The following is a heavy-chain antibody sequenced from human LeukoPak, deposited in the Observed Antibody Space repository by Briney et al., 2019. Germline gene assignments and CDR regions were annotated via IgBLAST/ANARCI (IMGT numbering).Heavy chain of an antibody. CDR1: GFTFSSYA. J-gene: IGHJ4*02. V-gene: IGHV3-30-3*01. Sequence: GGSLRLSCAASGFTFSSYAMHWVRQAPGKGLEWVAVISYDGSNKYYADSVKGRFTISRDNSKNTLYLQMNSLRAEDTAVYYCARAKWELLDYWGQGTLVTVSP. CDR2: ISYDGSNK. D-gene: IGHD1-26*01. CDR3: ARAKWELLDY.